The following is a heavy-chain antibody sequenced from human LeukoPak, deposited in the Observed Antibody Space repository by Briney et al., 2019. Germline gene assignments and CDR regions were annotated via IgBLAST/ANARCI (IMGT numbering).Heavy chain of an antibody. J-gene: IGHJ4*02. Sequence: ASVKVSCKASGYTFTSCAMNWVRQAPGQGLEWMGWINTNTGNPTYVQGFTGRFVFSLDTSFSTAYLQISSLKAEDTAVYYCARQGPGYCSSTSCYGVDYWGQGTLVTVSS. D-gene: IGHD2-2*01. CDR1: GYTFTSCA. CDR3: ARQGPGYCSSTSCYGVDY. CDR2: INTNTGNP. V-gene: IGHV7-4-1*02.